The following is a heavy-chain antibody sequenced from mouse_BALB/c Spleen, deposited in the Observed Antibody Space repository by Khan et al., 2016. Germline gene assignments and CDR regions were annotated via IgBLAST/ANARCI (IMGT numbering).Heavy chain of an antibody. CDR2: INPSTGYT. CDR1: GYTFTSYW. CDR3: ARYYYATDY. Sequence: QVQLQQSGAELAKPGASVKMSCKASGYTFTSYWMHWVKQRPGQGLEWIGYINPSTGYTEYNQKFKDKATLTADKSSSTAYMQLSSLTSEDSAVYYCARYYYATDYWGQGTSVTVSS. V-gene: IGHV1-7*01. J-gene: IGHJ4*01.